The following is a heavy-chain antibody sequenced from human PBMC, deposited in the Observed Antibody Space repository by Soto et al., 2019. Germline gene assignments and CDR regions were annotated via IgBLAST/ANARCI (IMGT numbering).Heavy chain of an antibody. CDR1: GFTFSNAW. V-gene: IGHV3-15*01. CDR2: IKSKTDGGTT. Sequence: PGGSPRLSCAASGFTFSNAWMSWVRQAPGKGLEWVGRIKSKTDGGTTDYAAPVKGRFTISRDDSKNTLYLQMNSLKTEDTAVYYCTTDPYCGGDCYFGPFDYWGQGTLVTVSS. J-gene: IGHJ4*02. D-gene: IGHD2-21*02. CDR3: TTDPYCGGDCYFGPFDY.